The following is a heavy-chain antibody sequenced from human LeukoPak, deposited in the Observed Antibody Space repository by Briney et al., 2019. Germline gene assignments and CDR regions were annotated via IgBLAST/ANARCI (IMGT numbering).Heavy chain of an antibody. J-gene: IGHJ4*02. CDR1: GYSFTSYW. CDR2: IYPGDSDT. CDR3: ATHYYDSSSYYYAADY. D-gene: IGHD3-22*01. Sequence: GESLKISCKGSGYSFTSYWIGWVRQMPGKGLEWMGIIYPGDSDTRYSPSFQGQVTISADKSISTAYLQWSSLKASDTAMYYCATHYYDSSSYYYAADYWGQGTLVTVSS. V-gene: IGHV5-51*01.